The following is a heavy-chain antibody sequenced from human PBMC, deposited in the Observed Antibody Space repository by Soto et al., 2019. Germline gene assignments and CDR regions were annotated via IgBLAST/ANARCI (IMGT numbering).Heavy chain of an antibody. CDR2: IYATGTT. J-gene: IGHJ5*02. V-gene: IGHV4-4*07. Sequence: SETLSLTCTVSGASISGYYCSWIRKSAGKGLEWIGRIYATGTTDYNPSLKSRVMMSVDTSKKQFSLKLRSVTAADTAVYYCVRDGTKTLRDWFDPWGQGISVTVSS. CDR3: VRDGTKTLRDWFDP. D-gene: IGHD1-1*01. CDR1: GASISGYY.